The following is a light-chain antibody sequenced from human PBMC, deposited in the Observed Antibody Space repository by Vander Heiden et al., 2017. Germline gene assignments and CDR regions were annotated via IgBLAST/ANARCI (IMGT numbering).Light chain of an antibody. J-gene: IGLJ2*01. CDR3: GTWDIGLSIVI. CDR2: DNN. CDR1: SSNSGINY. Sequence: HSVLSQSPPPSPPPLQKVTNSCSGTSSNSGINYVSWYQQLPGTAPKLLIYDNNKRPSGIPDRFSGSKSGTSATLDITGLQTGDEGDYYCGTWDIGLSIVIFGGGTKLTVL. V-gene: IGLV1-51*01.